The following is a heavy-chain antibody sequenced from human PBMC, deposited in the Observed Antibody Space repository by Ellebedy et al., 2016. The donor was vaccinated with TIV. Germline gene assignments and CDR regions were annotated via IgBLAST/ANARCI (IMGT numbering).Heavy chain of an antibody. D-gene: IGHD4-17*01. V-gene: IGHV4-59*01. Sequence: MPSETLSLTCTVSSGSITGSYWSWIRQPPGKGLEWIGFIYYSGATNYNPSLKSRVAISVDTSKNQFSLKLSSVTDADTAIYYCARRLRYGDWYFDLWGRGTLVTVSS. CDR2: IYYSGAT. CDR1: SGSITGSY. CDR3: ARRLRYGDWYFDL. J-gene: IGHJ2*01.